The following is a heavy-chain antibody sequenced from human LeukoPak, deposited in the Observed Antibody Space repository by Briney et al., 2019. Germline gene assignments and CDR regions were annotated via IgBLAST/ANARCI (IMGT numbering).Heavy chain of an antibody. D-gene: IGHD3-10*01. J-gene: IGHJ4*02. CDR1: GFTFRGHG. V-gene: IGHV3-33*06. Sequence: GGSLRLSCAASGFTFRGHGMHWVRQAPGKGLEWVAIIWYDGSNKYYADSVKGRFTISRDNSKNTLYLQMNSLRAEDTAVYYCAKGQWFGELLPFDYWSQGALVSVSS. CDR2: IWYDGSNK. CDR3: AKGQWFGELLPFDY.